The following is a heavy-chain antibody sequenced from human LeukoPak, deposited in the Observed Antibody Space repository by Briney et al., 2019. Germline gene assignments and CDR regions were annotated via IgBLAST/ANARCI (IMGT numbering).Heavy chain of an antibody. CDR2: IIPILGIA. D-gene: IGHD4-17*01. Sequence: SVKVSCKASGGTFSSYTISWVRQAPGQGLEWMGRIIPILGIANYAQKFQGRVTITADKSTSTAYMELSSLRSEDTAVYYCARELPTVTSSRGLNWFDPWGQGTLVTVSS. CDR3: ARELPTVTSSRGLNWFDP. J-gene: IGHJ5*02. V-gene: IGHV1-69*04. CDR1: GGTFSSYT.